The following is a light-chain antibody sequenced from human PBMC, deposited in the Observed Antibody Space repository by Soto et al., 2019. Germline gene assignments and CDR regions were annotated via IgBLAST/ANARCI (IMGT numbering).Light chain of an antibody. Sequence: EIVLTQSPGTLSLSPGERATFSCRASQSVNSDYLAWYQQRPGLAPRLLIYGTSNRATGIPDRFSGSGSGTEFTLTINTLVPQDFAAYYCQRYGSSPLYAFGQGTKLEIK. CDR3: QRYGSSPLYA. J-gene: IGKJ2*01. V-gene: IGKV3-20*01. CDR2: GTS. CDR1: QSVNSDY.